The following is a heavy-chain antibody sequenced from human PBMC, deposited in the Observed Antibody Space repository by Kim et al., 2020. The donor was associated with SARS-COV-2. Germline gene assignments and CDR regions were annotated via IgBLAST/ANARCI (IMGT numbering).Heavy chain of an antibody. J-gene: IGHJ6*02. CDR1: GGTFSSYA. CDR2: IIPIFGTA. Sequence: SVKVSCKASGGTFSSYAISWVRQAPGQGLEWMGGIIPIFGTANYAQKFQGRVTITADESTSTAYMELSSLRSEDTAVYYCARECYYDSSGYYTYYYYGMDVWGQGTTVTVSS. V-gene: IGHV1-69*13. D-gene: IGHD3-22*01. CDR3: ARECYYDSSGYYTYYYYGMDV.